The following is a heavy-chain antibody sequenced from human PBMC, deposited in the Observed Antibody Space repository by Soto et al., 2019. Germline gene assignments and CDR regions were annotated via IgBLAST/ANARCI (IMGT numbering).Heavy chain of an antibody. CDR2: IYHSGST. Sequence: ASETLSLTCAVSGYSISSGYYWGWIRQPPGKGLEWIGSIYHSGSTYYNPSLKSRVTISVDTSKNQFSLKLSSVTAADTAVYYCARVWGAVDTAMVMGNWFDPWGQGTLVTVSS. CDR3: ARVWGAVDTAMVMGNWFDP. D-gene: IGHD5-18*01. V-gene: IGHV4-38-2*01. J-gene: IGHJ5*02. CDR1: GYSISSGYY.